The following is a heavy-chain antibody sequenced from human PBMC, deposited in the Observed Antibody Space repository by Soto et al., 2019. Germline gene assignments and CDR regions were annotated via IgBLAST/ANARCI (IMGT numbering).Heavy chain of an antibody. CDR1: GGSISSSSYY. CDR2: IYYSGST. V-gene: IGHV4-39*01. D-gene: IGHD6-19*01. Sequence: SETLSLTCTVSGGSISSSSYYWGWIRQPPGKGLEWIGSIYYSGSTYYNPSLKSRVTISVDTSKNQFSLKLSSVTAADTAVYYCARIDNSGWLFPADYYYYMDVWGKGTTVTVSS. CDR3: ARIDNSGWLFPADYYYYMDV. J-gene: IGHJ6*03.